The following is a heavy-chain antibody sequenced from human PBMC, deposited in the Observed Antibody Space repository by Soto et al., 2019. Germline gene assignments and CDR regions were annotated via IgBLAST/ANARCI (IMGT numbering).Heavy chain of an antibody. CDR3: ARPGVVTTNFDY. J-gene: IGHJ4*02. CDR1: GGSVSSGSYY. CDR2: IYYSGSF. D-gene: IGHD1-1*01. V-gene: IGHV4-61*01. Sequence: SETLSLTCTVSGGSVSSGSYYWRWTWQPPGKGLACIGYIYYSGSFNYNPSLKSRVTISVDTSQRQFYLRLESVTAAAPAVYYCARPGVVTTNFDYWGQVSLVTVSS.